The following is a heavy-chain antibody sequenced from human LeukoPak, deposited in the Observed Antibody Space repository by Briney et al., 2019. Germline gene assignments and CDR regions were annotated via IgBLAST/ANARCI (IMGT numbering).Heavy chain of an antibody. D-gene: IGHD3-10*01. CDR2: IYRSGST. CDR1: GYSISSGYY. CDR3: AKSNGYGLIDI. J-gene: IGHJ3*02. V-gene: IGHV4-38-2*02. Sequence: SETLSLTCTVSGYSISSGYYWGWIRQPPGKGLEWIGSIYRSGSTYYNPSLKSRVNISADTSKNQFSLKLNSVTAADTAVYYCAKSNGYGLIDIWGQGTMVTVSS.